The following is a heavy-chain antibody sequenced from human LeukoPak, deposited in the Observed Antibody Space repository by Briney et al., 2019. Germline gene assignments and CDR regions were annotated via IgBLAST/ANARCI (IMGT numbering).Heavy chain of an antibody. CDR3: ARQPMVVGYYYYYMDV. CDR1: GGSISSSDYY. J-gene: IGHJ6*03. Sequence: SETLSLTCTVSGGSISSSDYYWGWIRQPPGKGLEWIGNIYYTGSTYYNPSLKSRITISVYTSKNQFSLKVSSLTATDTALYYCARQPMVVGYYYYYMDVWGKGTTVTVSS. D-gene: IGHD4/OR15-4a*01. CDR2: IYYTGST. V-gene: IGHV4-39*01.